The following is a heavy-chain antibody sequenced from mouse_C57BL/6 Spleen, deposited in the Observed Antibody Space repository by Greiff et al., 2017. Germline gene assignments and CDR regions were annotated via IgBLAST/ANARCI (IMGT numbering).Heavy chain of an antibody. CDR1: GYTFTSYW. D-gene: IGHD2-4*01. Sequence: VQLQQPGAELVRPGSSVKLSCKASGYTFTSYWMDWVKQRPGQGLEWIGNIYPSDSETHYNQKFKDKATLTVDKSSSTAYMQLSSLTSEDSAVYYCAREGDYDEAMDYWGQGTSGTVSS. CDR2: IYPSDSET. V-gene: IGHV1-61*01. J-gene: IGHJ4*01. CDR3: AREGDYDEAMDY.